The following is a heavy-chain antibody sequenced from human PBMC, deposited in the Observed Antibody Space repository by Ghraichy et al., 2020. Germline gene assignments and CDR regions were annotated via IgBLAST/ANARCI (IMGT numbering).Heavy chain of an antibody. CDR1: AFSLSTSGVG. J-gene: IGHJ4*02. D-gene: IGHD3-22*01. Sequence: SGPTLVKPTQTLTLTCTFSAFSLSTSGVGVGWIRQPPGKALEWLALIYWDDDKRYSPSLKSRLAITKDTSKNQVVLTMTNMDPVDTATYYCAHSDSSGYYFDYWGQGTLVTVSS. CDR3: AHSDSSGYYFDY. CDR2: IYWDDDK. V-gene: IGHV2-5*02.